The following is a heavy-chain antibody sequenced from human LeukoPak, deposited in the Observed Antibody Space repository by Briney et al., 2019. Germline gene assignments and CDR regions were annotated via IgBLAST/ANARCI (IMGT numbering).Heavy chain of an antibody. Sequence: GGSLRLSCAASGFTFSNYAMHWVRQAPGKGLEWVAVISYDGSNKYYADSVKGRFTISRDNSKNTPYLQMNSLRAEDTAVYYCARVRRRYCSSTSCYNWFDPWGQGTLVTVSS. V-gene: IGHV3-30*04. D-gene: IGHD2-2*01. CDR2: ISYDGSNK. CDR1: GFTFSNYA. J-gene: IGHJ5*02. CDR3: ARVRRRYCSSTSCYNWFDP.